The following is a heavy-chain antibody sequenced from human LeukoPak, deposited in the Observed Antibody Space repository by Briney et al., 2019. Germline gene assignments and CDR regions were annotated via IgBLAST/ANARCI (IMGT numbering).Heavy chain of an antibody. CDR1: GYSFTSYW. CDR3: ARLSSDSSGYTDAFDI. D-gene: IGHD3-22*01. V-gene: IGHV5-51*01. Sequence: LGESPKISCKGSGYSFTSYWIGWVRQMPGKGLEWMGIIYPGDSDTRYSPSFQGQVTISADKSISTAYLQWSSLKASDTAMYYCARLSSDSSGYTDAFDIWGQGTMVTVSS. J-gene: IGHJ3*02. CDR2: IYPGDSDT.